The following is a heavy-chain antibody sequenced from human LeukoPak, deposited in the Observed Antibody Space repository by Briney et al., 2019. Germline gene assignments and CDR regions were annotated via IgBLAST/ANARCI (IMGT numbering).Heavy chain of an antibody. CDR1: GDHICSNSYS. CDR2: SYYSGST. V-gene: IGHV4-39*01. J-gene: IGHJ5*02. CDR3: ARHNYYNFWNALNGFDP. D-gene: IGHD3-3*01. Sequence: SETLSLTCSVSGDHICSNSYSWGPIPKSPGEGLEWLGCSYYSGSTYYNPSLKSRVIMSVDTSKNQLSLRLSSVTAADTAVYYCARHNYYNFWNALNGFDPWGQGTPVTVSS.